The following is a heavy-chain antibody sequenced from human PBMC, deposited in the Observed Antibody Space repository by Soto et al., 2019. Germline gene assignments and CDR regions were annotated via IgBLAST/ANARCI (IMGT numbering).Heavy chain of an antibody. CDR1: GFTFSSYS. V-gene: IGHV3-21*01. D-gene: IGHD4-4*01. CDR2: ISSSSSYI. J-gene: IGHJ5*02. Sequence: VGSLRLSGAASGFTFSSYSMNWVRQAPGKGLEWVSSISSSSSYIYYADSVKGRFTISRDNAKNSLYLQMNSLRAEDTAVYYCARDPTAVTSRFDPWGQGTLVTVS. CDR3: ARDPTAVTSRFDP.